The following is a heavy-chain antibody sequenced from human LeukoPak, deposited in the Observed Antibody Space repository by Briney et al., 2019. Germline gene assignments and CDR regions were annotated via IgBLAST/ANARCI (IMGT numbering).Heavy chain of an antibody. D-gene: IGHD6-13*01. V-gene: IGHV4-59*01. J-gene: IGHJ5*02. CDR3: ARDQILAAGNWFDP. CDR2: IYYSGNT. CDR1: GDSIRSYY. Sequence: SETLSLTCSVSGDSIRSYYWSWIRQPPGKGLEWIGNIYYSGNTNYHPSLKSRVTISADTSKNQFSLKLTSVTAADTAVYYCARDQILAAGNWFDPGGQGTLVTVSS.